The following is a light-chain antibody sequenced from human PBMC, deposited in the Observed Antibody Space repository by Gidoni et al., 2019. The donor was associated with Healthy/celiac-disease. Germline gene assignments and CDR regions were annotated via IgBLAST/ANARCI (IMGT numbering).Light chain of an antibody. V-gene: IGLV2-14*01. CDR3: TSFTSTFTYV. Sequence: QSALTSPPSCSGSPGRSITFSCPGTSSDIGRYNHVSWYQHPPGKAPKLLIYEVTYRPSGVSSRFSGSKSGNSASLTISGLQAEDEGDYYCTSFTSTFTYVFGTGTRVTVL. CDR1: SSDIGRYNH. CDR2: EVT. J-gene: IGLJ1*01.